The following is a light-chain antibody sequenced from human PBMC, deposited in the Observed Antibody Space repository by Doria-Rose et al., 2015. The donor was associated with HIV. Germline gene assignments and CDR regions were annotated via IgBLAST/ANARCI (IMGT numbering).Light chain of an antibody. CDR3: HQYASSRT. J-gene: IGKJ1*01. CDR2: GES. Sequence: TQSPGTLSLSPGDRATLSCRASQSVSANYLAWYQQRPGQSPTLLIYGESSRATDIPDRFSGSGSGTDFTLTISRLEPEDFAVYYCHQYASSRTFGQGTKVEIK. V-gene: IGKV3-20*01. CDR1: QSVSANY.